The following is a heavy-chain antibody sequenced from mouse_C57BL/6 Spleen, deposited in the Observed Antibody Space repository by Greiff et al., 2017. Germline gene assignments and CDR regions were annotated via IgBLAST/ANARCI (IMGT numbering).Heavy chain of an antibody. CDR2: INPSTGGT. J-gene: IGHJ3*01. CDR1: GYSFTGYY. CDR3: ARGDYGSSYEFAY. V-gene: IGHV1-42*01. D-gene: IGHD1-1*01. Sequence: VQLQQSGPELVKPGASVKISCKASGYSFTGYYMNWVKQSPEKSLEWIGEINPSTGGTTYNQKFKAKATLTVDKSSSTAYMQLKSLTSEDSAVYYCARGDYGSSYEFAYWGQGTLVTVSA.